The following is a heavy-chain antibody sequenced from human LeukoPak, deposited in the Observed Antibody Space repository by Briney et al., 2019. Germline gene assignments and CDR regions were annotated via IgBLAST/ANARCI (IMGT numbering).Heavy chain of an antibody. Sequence: GGSLRLSCAASGITFSSYGMSWVRQAPGKGLEWVSSISSTGGTTYYADSVKGRFTISRDNSKNTLYLQMNSLRAEDTAVYYCARGSLWSILAYYFDYWGQGTLVTVSS. D-gene: IGHD3-10*01. CDR3: ARGSLWSILAYYFDY. J-gene: IGHJ4*02. CDR1: GITFSSYG. V-gene: IGHV3-23*01. CDR2: ISSTGGTT.